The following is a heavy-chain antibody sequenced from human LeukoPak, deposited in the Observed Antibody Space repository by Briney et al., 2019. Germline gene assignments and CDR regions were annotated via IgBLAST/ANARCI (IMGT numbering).Heavy chain of an antibody. CDR3: ARRGRSTWYDDY. D-gene: IGHD6-13*01. CDR2: IYHSGST. J-gene: IGHJ4*02. V-gene: IGHV4-34*01. Sequence: SETLSLTCAVYGVSFSGYYWSWLRQPPGKGLEWIGEIYHSGSTNYNPSLKSRVTISVATSKNQLSLNMSSMGAADTAVYYCARRGRSTWYDDYWGQGTLVTVSS. CDR1: GVSFSGYY.